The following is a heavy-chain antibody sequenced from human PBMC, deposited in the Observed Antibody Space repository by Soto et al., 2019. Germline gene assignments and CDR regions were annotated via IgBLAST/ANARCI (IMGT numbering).Heavy chain of an antibody. CDR1: GYKFTSYG. V-gene: IGHV1-18*01. D-gene: IGHD2-15*01. CDR2: ISPYNGKT. CDR3: AKGRDSGNCCDAFEI. J-gene: IGHJ3*02. Sequence: QAQLVQSGPEVKKPGASVSISCKASGYKFTSYGFIWVRQAPGHGLEWVGWISPYNGKTEYAQNFRGRVNLTTDTSTSTAYMDLSSLRSDDTAVYYCAKGRDSGNCCDAFEIWGQGTTVIVSS.